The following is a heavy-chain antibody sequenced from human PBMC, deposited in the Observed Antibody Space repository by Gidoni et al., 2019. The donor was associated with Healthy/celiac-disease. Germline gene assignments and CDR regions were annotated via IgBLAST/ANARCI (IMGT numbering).Heavy chain of an antibody. CDR1: GGTFSSYA. CDR2: SRPVFGTA. V-gene: IGHV1-69*01. D-gene: IGHD6-6*01. Sequence: QVQLVQSWDEVKKPGSAVKVSCKASGGTFSSYAISWVRQAPGQGLEWMGGSRPVFGTANYAQKFQVRVSSTADESTSKAYMELSSLRSEDTAVYYCARDLGMEQLGVNDYWGQGTLVTVSS. CDR3: ARDLGMEQLGVNDY. J-gene: IGHJ4*02.